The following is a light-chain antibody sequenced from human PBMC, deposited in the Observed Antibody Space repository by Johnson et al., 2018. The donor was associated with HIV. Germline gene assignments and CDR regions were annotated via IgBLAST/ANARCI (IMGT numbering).Light chain of an antibody. J-gene: IGLJ1*01. CDR2: DNN. V-gene: IGLV1-51*01. CDR3: GRWDDSLSTYV. Sequence: QSVLTQPPSVSAAPGQKVTISCSGSSSNIGNNYVSWYQQLPGTAPKLLIYDNNQRPSGIPDRFSGSKSGTSATLAITGLQTGDEADYYCGRWDDSLSTYVFGTGTKVTAL. CDR1: SSNIGNNY.